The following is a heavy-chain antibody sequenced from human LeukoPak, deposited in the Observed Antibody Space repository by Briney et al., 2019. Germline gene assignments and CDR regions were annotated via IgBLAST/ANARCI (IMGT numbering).Heavy chain of an antibody. Sequence: PGGSLRLSCAASGFTFSGSALHWVRQASGKGLEWVGRIRSTANGYATAYAASVKGRFTISRDDSKNTAYLQMNSLKTEDTAVYYCTSRRSGWYEDYWGQGTLVTVSS. V-gene: IGHV3-73*01. CDR1: GFTFSGSA. D-gene: IGHD6-19*01. CDR3: TSRRSGWYEDY. J-gene: IGHJ4*02. CDR2: IRSTANGYAT.